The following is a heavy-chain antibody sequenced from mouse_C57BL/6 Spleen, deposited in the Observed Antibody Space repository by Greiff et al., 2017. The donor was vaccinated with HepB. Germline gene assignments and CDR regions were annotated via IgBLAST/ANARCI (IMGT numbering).Heavy chain of an antibody. D-gene: IGHD1-1*01. CDR1: GYTFTSYW. Sequence: VQLQQPGAELVKPGASVKLSCKASGYTFTSYWMQWVKQRPGQGLEWIGEIDPSDSYTNYNQKFKGKATLTVDTSSSTDYMQLSSLTSEDSAVYYCARRAVVANYAMDYWGQGTSVTVSS. V-gene: IGHV1-50*01. J-gene: IGHJ4*01. CDR2: IDPSDSYT. CDR3: ARRAVVANYAMDY.